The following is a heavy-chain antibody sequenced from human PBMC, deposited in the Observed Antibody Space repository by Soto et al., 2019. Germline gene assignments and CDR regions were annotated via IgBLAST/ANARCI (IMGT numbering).Heavy chain of an antibody. J-gene: IGHJ3*02. CDR1: GFTFDDYA. Sequence: SLKISCAASGFTFDDYAMHWVRQAPGKGLEWVSGISWNSGSIGYADSVKGRFTISRDNAKNSLYLQMNSLRAEDTALYYCEKDISYYDSSGYYYARVGAYAFDIWGQGTMVTV. V-gene: IGHV3-9*01. D-gene: IGHD3-22*01. CDR2: ISWNSGSI. CDR3: EKDISYYDSSGYYYARVGAYAFDI.